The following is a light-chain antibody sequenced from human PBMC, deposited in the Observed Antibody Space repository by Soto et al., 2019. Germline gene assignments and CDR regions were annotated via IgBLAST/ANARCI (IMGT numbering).Light chain of an antibody. CDR3: QQRTNWPPT. J-gene: IGKJ2*01. Sequence: EIVLTQSPATLSLSPGERATLSCRASQSVSSYLAWYQQKPGQAPRLLSYEASNRATGIPARFSGSGSGTDFTLTISSLEPEDCAVYYCQQRTNWPPTVGQGTKLEIK. CDR1: QSVSSY. CDR2: EAS. V-gene: IGKV3-11*01.